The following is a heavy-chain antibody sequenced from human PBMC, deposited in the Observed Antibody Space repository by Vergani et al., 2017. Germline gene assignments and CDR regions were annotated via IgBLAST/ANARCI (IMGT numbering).Heavy chain of an antibody. J-gene: IGHJ6*02. Sequence: EVQLVESGGGLVQPGGSLRLSCAASGFTFSSYWMSWVRQAPGKGLGWVANIKGDGSEKYYVDSVKGRFTISRDNAKNSLYLQMNSLRAEETAVYYCASGYSSSWPHYYYYGMDVWGQGTTVTVSS. CDR2: IKGDGSEK. CDR3: ASGYSSSWPHYYYYGMDV. V-gene: IGHV3-7*01. D-gene: IGHD6-13*01. CDR1: GFTFSSYW.